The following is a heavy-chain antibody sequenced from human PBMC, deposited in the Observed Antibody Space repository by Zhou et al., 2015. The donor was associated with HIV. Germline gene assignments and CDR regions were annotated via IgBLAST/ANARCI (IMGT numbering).Heavy chain of an antibody. V-gene: IGHV1-18*01. D-gene: IGHD3-9*01. CDR2: ISAYNGNT. J-gene: IGHJ6*02. Sequence: QVQLVQSGAEVKKPGASVKVSCKASGYTFTSYGISWVRQAPGQGLEWMGWISAYNGNTNYAQKLQGRVTMTTDTSTSTAYMELRSLRSDDTAVYYCARLKSRLVNYYYYGMDVWGQGTTVTVSS. CDR3: ARLKSRLVNYYYYGMDV. CDR1: GYTFTSYG.